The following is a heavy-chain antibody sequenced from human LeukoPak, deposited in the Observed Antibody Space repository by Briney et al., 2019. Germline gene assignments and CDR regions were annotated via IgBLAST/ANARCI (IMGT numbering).Heavy chain of an antibody. CDR1: GVSISSSNSY. J-gene: IGHJ3*02. CDR3: AREGARWEPSFSAFDI. D-gene: IGHD1-26*01. CDR2: IYYSGNT. V-gene: IGHV4-39*07. Sequence: PSETLSLTCTVSGVSISSSNSYWGWIRQPPGKGLEWIGSIYYSGNTYYNASLKSRVTISIDTSKNQFSLKLSSVTAADTAVYYCAREGARWEPSFSAFDIWGQGTMVTVSS.